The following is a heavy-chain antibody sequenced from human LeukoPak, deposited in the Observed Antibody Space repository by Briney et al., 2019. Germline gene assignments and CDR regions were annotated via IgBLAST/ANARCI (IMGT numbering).Heavy chain of an antibody. Sequence: GGSLRLSCAASGSTFSSYAMSWVRQAPGKGLEWVSAISGSGGSTYYADSVKGRFTISRDNSKNTLYLQMNSLRAEDTAVYYCAKVGYSYGFYYYMDVWGKGTTVTVSS. J-gene: IGHJ6*03. CDR2: ISGSGGST. CDR1: GSTFSSYA. V-gene: IGHV3-23*01. D-gene: IGHD5-18*01. CDR3: AKVGYSYGFYYYMDV.